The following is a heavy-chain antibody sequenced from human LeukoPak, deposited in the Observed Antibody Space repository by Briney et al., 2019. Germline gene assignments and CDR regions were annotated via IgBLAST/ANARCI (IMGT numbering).Heavy chain of an antibody. V-gene: IGHV3-21*01. CDR1: GFTFSSYN. CDR2: ITTSNYK. J-gene: IGHJ4*02. D-gene: IGHD3-10*01. CDR3: AIQIRGVVH. Sequence: GGSLRLSCAASGFTFSSYNLNWVRQAPGKGLEWVSSITTSNYKDYADSLKGRFTISRDNAKNSLYLQMNSLRAEDTAIYYCAIQIRGVVHWGQGTLVTVSS.